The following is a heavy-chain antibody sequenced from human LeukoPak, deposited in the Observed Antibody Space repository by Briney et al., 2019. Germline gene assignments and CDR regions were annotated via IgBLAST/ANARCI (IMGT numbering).Heavy chain of an antibody. CDR3: ARGRTRAYYYDSSGYYYFDY. CDR2: IYTSGST. J-gene: IGHJ4*02. V-gene: IGHV4-61*02. D-gene: IGHD3-22*01. CDR1: GGSISSGGYY. Sequence: PSETLSLTCTVSGGSISSGGYYWSWLRQPAGKGLEWIGRIYTSGSTNYNPSLKSRVTMSVDTSKNQFSLKLSSVTAADTAVYYCARGRTRAYYYDSSGYYYFDYWGQGTLVTVSS.